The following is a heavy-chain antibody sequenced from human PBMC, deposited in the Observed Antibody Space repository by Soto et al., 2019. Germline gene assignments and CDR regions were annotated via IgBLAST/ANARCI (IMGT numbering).Heavy chain of an antibody. CDR1: GGSISSYY. D-gene: IGHD3-22*01. CDR3: ARGCSGYYYWFDP. Sequence: QVQLQESGPGLVKPSETLSLTCTVSGGSISSYYWSWIRQPPGKGLEWIGYIYYSGSTNYNPSLMSRVTISVDTSKNQFSLKLSSVTNADTAVYYCARGCSGYYYWFDPWGQGTLVAVSS. V-gene: IGHV4-59*01. CDR2: IYYSGST. J-gene: IGHJ5*02.